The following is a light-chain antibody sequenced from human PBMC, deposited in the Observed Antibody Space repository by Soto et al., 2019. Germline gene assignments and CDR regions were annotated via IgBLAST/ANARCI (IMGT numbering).Light chain of an antibody. CDR1: QSVSRIY. V-gene: IGKV3-15*01. J-gene: IGKJ1*01. CDR3: QQYDNWPWT. Sequence: IVLTQSPGTLSLSPGERATLSCRASQSVSRIYLAWYQLKPGQAPRLLIYGASSRVTGFPARFSGSGSGTDFTLTISSLQSDDFAVYYCQQYDNWPWTFGQGTKVDIK. CDR2: GAS.